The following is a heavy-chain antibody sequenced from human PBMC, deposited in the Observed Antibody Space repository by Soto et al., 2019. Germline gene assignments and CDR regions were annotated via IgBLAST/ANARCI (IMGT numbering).Heavy chain of an antibody. J-gene: IGHJ4*02. V-gene: IGHV3-33*01. Sequence: SGGSLSLSWVASGFNFGNFGMHWVRQAPGKGLEWVTVISNDENIKQDSVRGRFAIARDNSKNTLYLQLTSLRAEDTAIYYCARGVRGVLDYWGQGTLVTVSS. CDR3: ARGVRGVLDY. CDR1: GFNFGNFG. D-gene: IGHD5-12*01. CDR2: ISNDENIK.